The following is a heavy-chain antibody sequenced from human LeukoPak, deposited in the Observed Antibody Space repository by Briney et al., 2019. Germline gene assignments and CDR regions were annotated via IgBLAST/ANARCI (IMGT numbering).Heavy chain of an antibody. CDR2: INHSGST. Sequence: SETLSLTCAVYGGSFSGYYWSWIRQPPGKGLEWIGEINHSGSTNYNPSLKSRVTISVDTSKNQFSLKLSSVTAADTAVYYCARKISGWSIYYFDYWGQGTLVTVSS. V-gene: IGHV4-34*01. J-gene: IGHJ4*02. CDR3: ARKISGWSIYYFDY. CDR1: GGSFSGYY. D-gene: IGHD6-19*01.